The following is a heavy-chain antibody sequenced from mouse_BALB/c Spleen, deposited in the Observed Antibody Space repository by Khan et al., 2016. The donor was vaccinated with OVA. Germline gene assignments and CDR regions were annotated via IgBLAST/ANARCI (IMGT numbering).Heavy chain of an antibody. J-gene: IGHJ4*01. D-gene: IGHD2-14*01. CDR2: IWGGGTT. CDR1: GFSLSRYN. V-gene: IGHV2-6-4*01. CDR3: ARAYYRDDGYYAMDY. Sequence: QVQLKESGPGLVAPSQSLSITCTVSGFSLSRYNIHWVRQPPGKGLEWLGLIWGGGTTDYNSTLNSRLSISKDNSKSQVFLERNSLQTEDKAMYYGARAYYRDDGYYAMDYWGQGTSGTVSS.